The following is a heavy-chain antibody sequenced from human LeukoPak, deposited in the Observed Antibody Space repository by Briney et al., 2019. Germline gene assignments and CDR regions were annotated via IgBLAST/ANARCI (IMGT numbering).Heavy chain of an antibody. D-gene: IGHD5-12*01. V-gene: IGHV3-7*01. CDR3: AGGSGWLIDY. J-gene: IGHJ4*02. CDR1: GFTFSSYS. Sequence: GGSLRLSCAASGFTFSSYSMNWVRQAPGKVLEWVANIKQDGSEKNYVDSLKGRFTISRDNAKNSLYLQMNSLRVEDTAVYYCAGGSGWLIDYWGQGTLVTVSS. CDR2: IKQDGSEK.